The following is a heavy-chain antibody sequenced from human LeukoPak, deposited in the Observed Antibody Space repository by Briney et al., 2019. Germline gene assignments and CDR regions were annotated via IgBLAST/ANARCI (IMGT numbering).Heavy chain of an antibody. V-gene: IGHV3-64*01. J-gene: IGHJ4*02. Sequence: GGSLRLSCAASGFTFSSYAMHWVRQAPGKGLEYVSVITSNGGSTYYANSVKGRFTISRDNSKKTLYLQMGSLRAEDMAVYYCARQRLRLGELSLLLDYWGQGILVTVSS. D-gene: IGHD3-16*02. CDR3: ARQRLRLGELSLLLDY. CDR2: ITSNGGST. CDR1: GFTFSSYA.